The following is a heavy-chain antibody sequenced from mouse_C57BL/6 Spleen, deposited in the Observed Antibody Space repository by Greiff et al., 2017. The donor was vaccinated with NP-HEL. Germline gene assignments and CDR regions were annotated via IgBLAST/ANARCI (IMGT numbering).Heavy chain of an antibody. CDR3: ARGGAPYWYFDV. CDR2: IWSGGST. Sequence: QVQLKESGPGLVQPSQSLSITCTVSGFSLTSYGVHWVRQSPGKGLEWLGVIWSGGSTDYNAAFISRLSISKDNSKGQVFFKMNSLQADDTAIYYWARGGAPYWYFDVWGTGTTVTVSS. D-gene: IGHD3-1*01. J-gene: IGHJ1*03. CDR1: GFSLTSYG. V-gene: IGHV2-2*01.